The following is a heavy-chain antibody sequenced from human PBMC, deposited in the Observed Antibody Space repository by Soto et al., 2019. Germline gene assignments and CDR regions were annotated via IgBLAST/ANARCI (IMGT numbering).Heavy chain of an antibody. CDR2: ISGSSGST. Sequence: LRLSCAASGFTFSSYAMSWVRQAPGKGLEWVSAISGSSGSTYYADSVKGRFTISRDNSKNTLYLQMNSLRAEDTAVYYCAKRDWSSWLPLDYWGQGTLVTVSS. CDR1: GFTFSSYA. CDR3: AKRDWSSWLPLDY. V-gene: IGHV3-23*01. D-gene: IGHD6-13*01. J-gene: IGHJ4*02.